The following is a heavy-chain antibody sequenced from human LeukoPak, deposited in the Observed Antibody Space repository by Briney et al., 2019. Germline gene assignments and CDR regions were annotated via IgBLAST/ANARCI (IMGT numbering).Heavy chain of an antibody. CDR2: IRFDGTSE. CDR3: AKYPLYYDSSGYYYPYYFDY. CDR1: GFTFSNFG. J-gene: IGHJ4*02. D-gene: IGHD3-22*01. Sequence: GGSLRLSCAASGFTFSNFGMHWVRQAPGKGLEWVAFIRFDGTSEFYADSVKARFTISRDNSQNTVSLQMNSLRAEDTAVYYCAKYPLYYDSSGYYYPYYFDYWGQGTLVTVSS. V-gene: IGHV3-30*02.